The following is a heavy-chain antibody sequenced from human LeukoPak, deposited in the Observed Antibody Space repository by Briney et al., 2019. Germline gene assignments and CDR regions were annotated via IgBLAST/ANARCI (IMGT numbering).Heavy chain of an antibody. CDR1: GYKFNAYW. D-gene: IGHD3-22*01. V-gene: IGHV5-51*01. CDR2: IYPDDSDT. Sequence: GESLKITCKGSGYKFNAYWIAWVRQMPGKGLEWMGIIYPDDSDTRYSPSFQGQVTISADKSVSIAYLQWSSLKASDTAMYYCARPNITSYYDSRGYDAFDVWGQGTMVIVSS. CDR3: ARPNITSYYDSRGYDAFDV. J-gene: IGHJ3*01.